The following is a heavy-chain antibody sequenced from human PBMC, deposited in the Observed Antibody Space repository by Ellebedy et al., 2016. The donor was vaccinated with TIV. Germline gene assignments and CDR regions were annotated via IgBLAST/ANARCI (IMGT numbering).Heavy chain of an antibody. CDR1: GFTFSGYY. J-gene: IGHJ2*01. CDR3: TKDSGFDL. CDR2: ISYSGDST. Sequence: GESLKISCVASGFTFSGYYMSWFRQAPGKGPEWVSYISYSGDSTYYADSVKGRFTISRDNSKNTLYLQMNSLRGEDTAVYYCTKDSGFDLWGRGTLVTVSS. V-gene: IGHV3-23*01.